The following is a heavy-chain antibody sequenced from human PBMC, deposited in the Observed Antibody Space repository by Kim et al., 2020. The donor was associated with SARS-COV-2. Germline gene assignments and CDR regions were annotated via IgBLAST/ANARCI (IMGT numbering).Heavy chain of an antibody. CDR2: ISSSSSAT. CDR1: GFTFSTYS. Sequence: GGSLRLSCAASGFTFSTYSMNWVRQAPGKGLEWVSYISSSSSATFYADSVKGRFTTSRDNAKNSLYLRMNSLRDEDTAVYYCARKNWNKNDYWGQGTLVTVSS. V-gene: IGHV3-48*02. CDR3: ARKNWNKNDY. J-gene: IGHJ4*02. D-gene: IGHD1-1*01.